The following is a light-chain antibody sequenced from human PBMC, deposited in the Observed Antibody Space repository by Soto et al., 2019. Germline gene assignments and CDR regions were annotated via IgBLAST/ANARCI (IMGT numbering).Light chain of an antibody. Sequence: DIVMTQSPDSLAVSLGERATINCKSSQSVLYSSNNKNYLAWYQQKAGQPPKLLIYWASTRESGVPDRFSGSGSGTDFTLTINSLQAEDVAVYYCQQYYTTRTFGQGTKVEIK. J-gene: IGKJ1*01. CDR2: WAS. CDR3: QQYYTTRT. CDR1: QSVLYSSNNKNY. V-gene: IGKV4-1*01.